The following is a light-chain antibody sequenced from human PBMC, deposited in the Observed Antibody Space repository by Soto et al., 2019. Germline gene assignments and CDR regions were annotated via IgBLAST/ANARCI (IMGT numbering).Light chain of an antibody. CDR1: QGISSW. V-gene: IGKV1-12*01. CDR3: QQANSFPLT. CDR2: TAS. J-gene: IGKJ4*01. Sequence: DIQMTQSPSSVSASVGDRVTITCRASQGISSWLVWYQQKPGKAPKFLIHTASSLQSGVPSRFSGSGSGTDFTLTISSLQPEGFATYYCQQANSFPLTFGGGTKVEIK.